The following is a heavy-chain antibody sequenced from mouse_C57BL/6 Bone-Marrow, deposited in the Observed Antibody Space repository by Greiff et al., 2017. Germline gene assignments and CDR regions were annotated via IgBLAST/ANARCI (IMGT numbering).Heavy chain of an antibody. V-gene: IGHV1-55*01. CDR1: GYTFTSYW. CDR3: ARGLPSYFSY. CDR2: IYPGSGST. J-gene: IGHJ2*01. D-gene: IGHD5-5*01. Sequence: QVQLQQPGAELVQPGASVKMSCKASGYTFTSYWITWVKQRPGQGLEWIGDIYPGSGSTNYNEKFKSKATLTVDTSSSTAYMQLSSLTSKDSAVYYCARGLPSYFSYWGQGTTLTVSS.